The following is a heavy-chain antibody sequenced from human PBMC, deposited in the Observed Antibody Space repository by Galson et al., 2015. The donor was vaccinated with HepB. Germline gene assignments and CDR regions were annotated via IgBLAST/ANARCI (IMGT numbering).Heavy chain of an antibody. V-gene: IGHV3-21*01. CDR1: GFTFSSYS. D-gene: IGHD3-22*01. CDR3: ARDRHSTITMIVESRRVDAFDI. Sequence: SLRLSCAASGFTFSSYSMNWVRQAPGKGLEWVSSISSSSSYIYYADSVKGRFTISRDNAKNSLYLQMNSLRAEDTAVYYCARDRHSTITMIVESRRVDAFDIWGQGTMVTVSS. CDR2: ISSSSSYI. J-gene: IGHJ3*02.